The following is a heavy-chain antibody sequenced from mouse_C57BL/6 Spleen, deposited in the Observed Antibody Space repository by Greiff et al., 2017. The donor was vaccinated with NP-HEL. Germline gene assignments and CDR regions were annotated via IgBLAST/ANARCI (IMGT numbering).Heavy chain of an antibody. V-gene: IGHV3-6*01. CDR3: ARDCGTIYYDYDKGMDY. Sequence: EVHLVESGPGLVKPSQSLSLTCSVTGYSITSGYYWNWIRQFPGNKLEWMGYISYDGSNNYNPSLKNRISITRDTSKNQFFLKLKSVTTEDTATYYCARDCGTIYYDYDKGMDYWGQGTSVTVSS. J-gene: IGHJ4*01. CDR2: ISYDGSN. D-gene: IGHD2-4*01. CDR1: GYSITSGYY.